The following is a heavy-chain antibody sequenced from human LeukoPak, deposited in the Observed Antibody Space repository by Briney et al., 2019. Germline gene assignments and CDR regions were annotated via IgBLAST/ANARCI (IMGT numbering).Heavy chain of an antibody. D-gene: IGHD2-2*01. Sequence: SETLSLTCTVSGGSISSGSYYWSWIRQPAGKGLEWIGRIYTSGSTNYNPSLKSRVTISVDTSKNQFSLKLSSVTAADTAVYYCARDTWEYCSSTSCFASWFDPWGQGTLVTVSS. J-gene: IGHJ5*02. CDR2: IYTSGST. CDR1: GGSISSGSYY. V-gene: IGHV4-61*02. CDR3: ARDTWEYCSSTSCFASWFDP.